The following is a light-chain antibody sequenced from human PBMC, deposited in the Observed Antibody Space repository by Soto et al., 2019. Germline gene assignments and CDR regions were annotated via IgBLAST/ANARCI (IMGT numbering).Light chain of an antibody. V-gene: IGLV2-14*01. J-gene: IGLJ3*02. CDR3: SSDTSSSTWV. CDR2: EVS. CDR1: SSDVGGYND. Sequence: QSALTQPASVSGSPGQSITISCTGTSSDVGGYNDVSWYQQPPGTATKLMIYEVSNRPSGVSNRFCGSKSGNTASLTISGLQAEDDADYYCSSDTSSSTWVFGGGTKLTVL.